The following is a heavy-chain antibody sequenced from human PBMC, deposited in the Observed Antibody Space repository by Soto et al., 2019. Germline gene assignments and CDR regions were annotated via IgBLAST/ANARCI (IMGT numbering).Heavy chain of an antibody. J-gene: IGHJ4*02. CDR1: GFTVSSNY. CDR3: ARDWYYYGSGSYYSY. CDR2: IYSGGST. D-gene: IGHD3-10*01. Sequence: EVQLVESGGGLIQPGGSLRLSCAASGFTVSSNYMSWVRQAPGKGLEWVSVIYSGGSTYYADSVKGRFTISRDNSKNTLYLQMNSLRVEDTAVYYCARDWYYYGSGSYYSYWGQGTLVTVSS. V-gene: IGHV3-53*01.